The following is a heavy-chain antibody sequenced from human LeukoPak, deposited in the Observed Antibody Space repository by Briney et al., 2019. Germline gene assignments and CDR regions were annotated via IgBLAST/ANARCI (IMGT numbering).Heavy chain of an antibody. CDR1: GFTVSSNY. CDR2: IYSGGST. Sequence: GGSLRLSCAASGFTVSSNYMSWVRQAPGKGLEWVSVIYSGGSTYYADSVKGRFTISRDNSKNTLYLQMNSLRAEDTAVYYCARSLISGYSYGYDYWGQGTLVTVSS. CDR3: ARSLISGYSYGYDY. J-gene: IGHJ4*02. D-gene: IGHD5-18*01. V-gene: IGHV3-53*01.